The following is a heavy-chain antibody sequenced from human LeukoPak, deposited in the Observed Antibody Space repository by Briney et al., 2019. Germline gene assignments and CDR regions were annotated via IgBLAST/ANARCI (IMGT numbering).Heavy chain of an antibody. CDR3: ASRARPNYYDSSGYGAFDI. Sequence: SETLSLTCTVSGGSISSGSYYWSWIRQPPGKGLEWIGYIYYSGSTNYNPSLKSRVTISVDTSKNQFSLKLSSVTAADTAVYYCASRARPNYYDSSGYGAFDIWGQGTMVTVSS. CDR1: GGSISSGSYY. CDR2: IYYSGST. J-gene: IGHJ3*02. V-gene: IGHV4-61*01. D-gene: IGHD3-22*01.